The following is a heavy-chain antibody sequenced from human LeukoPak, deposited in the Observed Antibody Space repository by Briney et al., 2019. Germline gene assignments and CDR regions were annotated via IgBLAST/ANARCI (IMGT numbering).Heavy chain of an antibody. V-gene: IGHV4-34*01. CDR2: INHSGST. Sequence: TSETLSLTCAVYGGSFSGYYWSWIRQPPGKGLEWIGEINHSGSTNYNPSLKSRVTISVDTSKNQFSLKLSSVTAADTAVYYCARDPHAATLLGHYWGQGTLVTVSS. CDR3: ARDPHAATLLGHY. J-gene: IGHJ4*02. D-gene: IGHD2-15*01. CDR1: GGSFSGYY.